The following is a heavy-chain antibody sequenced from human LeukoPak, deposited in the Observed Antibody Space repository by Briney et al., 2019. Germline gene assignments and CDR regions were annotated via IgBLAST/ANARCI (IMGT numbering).Heavy chain of an antibody. V-gene: IGHV4-34*01. CDR1: GGSFSAYY. J-gene: IGHJ4*02. Sequence: SETLSLTCAVYGGSFSAYYWSCIRQPPGKGLEWIGEINHSGSTNYNPALKRRVLISVDTTKNQFSLNMNSVTAADTAVYYCARHPTKWELRLSLDYWGQGTLVTVSS. D-gene: IGHD1-26*01. CDR2: INHSGST. CDR3: ARHPTKWELRLSLDY.